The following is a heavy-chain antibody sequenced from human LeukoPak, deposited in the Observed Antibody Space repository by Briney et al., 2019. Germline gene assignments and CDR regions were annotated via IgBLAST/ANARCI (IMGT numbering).Heavy chain of an antibody. CDR2: ISSSSSYI. CDR1: GFTFSSYS. Sequence: GGSLRLSCAASGFTFSSYSMNWVRQAPGKGLEWVSSISSSSSYIYYADSVKGRFTISRDNAKNSLSLQMNSLRAEDTAVYYCARELSIVGATGWFDPWGQGTLVTVSS. V-gene: IGHV3-21*04. CDR3: ARELSIVGATGWFDP. D-gene: IGHD1-26*01. J-gene: IGHJ5*02.